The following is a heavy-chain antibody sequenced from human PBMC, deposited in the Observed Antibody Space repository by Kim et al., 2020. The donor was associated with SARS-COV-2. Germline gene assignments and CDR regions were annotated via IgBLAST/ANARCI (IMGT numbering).Heavy chain of an antibody. Sequence: GGSLRLSCAASGFTFSSYSMNWVRQAPGKGLEWVSSISSSSSYIYYADSVKGRFTISRDNAKNSLYLQMNSLRAEDTAVYYCARGDPEVGWLQFAAFDIWGQGTMVTVSS. D-gene: IGHD5-12*01. J-gene: IGHJ3*02. CDR2: ISSSSSYI. V-gene: IGHV3-21*01. CDR3: ARGDPEVGWLQFAAFDI. CDR1: GFTFSSYS.